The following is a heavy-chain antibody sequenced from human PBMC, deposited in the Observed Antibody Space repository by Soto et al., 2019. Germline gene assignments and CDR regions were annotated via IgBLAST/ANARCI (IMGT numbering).Heavy chain of an antibody. D-gene: IGHD1-1*01. CDR2: INTNSAYI. Sequence: VQLVESGGGLVNPGGSLRLSCAASGFAFNVYSMNWVRQAPGKGLEWVSSINTNSAYISYADSVKGRFTISRDNSRNSLYLQMHNLRAEDTDVYYCAREALSTVPPSWGQGTLVTVSA. V-gene: IGHV3-21*01. CDR1: GFAFNVYS. J-gene: IGHJ4*02. CDR3: AREALSTVPPS.